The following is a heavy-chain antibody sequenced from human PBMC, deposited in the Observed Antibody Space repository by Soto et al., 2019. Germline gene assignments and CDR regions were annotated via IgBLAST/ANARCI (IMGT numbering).Heavy chain of an antibody. Sequence: GGSLRLSCAASGFTFSSYAMSWVRQAPGKGLEWVSAISGSGGSTYYADSVKGRFTISRDNSKNTLYLQMNSLRAEDTAVYYCAKDRVGSSWSRYFDLWGRGTLVTVSS. V-gene: IGHV3-23*01. J-gene: IGHJ2*01. CDR1: GFTFSSYA. CDR2: ISGSGGST. D-gene: IGHD6-13*01. CDR3: AKDRVGSSWSRYFDL.